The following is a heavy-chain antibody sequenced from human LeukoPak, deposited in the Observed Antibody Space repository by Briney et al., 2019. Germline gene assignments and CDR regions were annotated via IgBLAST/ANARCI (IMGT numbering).Heavy chain of an antibody. V-gene: IGHV3-74*01. CDR1: GFTFSSTS. CDR2: ISRDGRTT. Sequence: PGGSLRLSCAASGFTFSSTSMSWVRQAPGKGLVWVSRISRDGRTTNYADSVKGRFTISRDNAKNTLYLQMNILKAEDTAIYYCARGPPYAGGYYVGDYWGQGILVTVSS. CDR3: ARGPPYAGGYYVGDY. J-gene: IGHJ4*02. D-gene: IGHD1-26*01.